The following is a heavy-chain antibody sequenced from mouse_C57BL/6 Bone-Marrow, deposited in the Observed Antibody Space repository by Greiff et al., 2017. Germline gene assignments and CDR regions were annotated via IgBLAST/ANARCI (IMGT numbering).Heavy chain of an antibody. D-gene: IGHD2-4*01. V-gene: IGHV1-81*01. CDR1: GYTFTSYG. J-gene: IGHJ1*03. CDR3: ARWRIDYDYDGVWWYFDV. CDR2: IYPRSGNT. Sequence: QVQLQQSGPELVKPGASVKISCKASGYTFTSYGISWVKQRTGQGLEWIGEIYPRSGNTYYNEKFKGKATLTADKSSSTAYMELRSLTSEDSAVYFCARWRIDYDYDGVWWYFDVWGTGTTVTVSS.